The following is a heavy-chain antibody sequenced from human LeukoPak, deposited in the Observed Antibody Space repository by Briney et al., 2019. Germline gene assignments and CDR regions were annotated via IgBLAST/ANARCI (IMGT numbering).Heavy chain of an antibody. Sequence: PSETLSLTCTVSGGSISSNSYYWGWIRQPPGKGLEWIGNIYYSESIYYNPSLKSRVIISVDTSKNQFSLKLGSVTAADTAVYYCARQSSSDYYPAYFDYWGQGTLVTVSS. CDR3: ARQSSSDYYPAYFDY. J-gene: IGHJ4*02. CDR1: GGSISSNSYY. D-gene: IGHD3-22*01. V-gene: IGHV4-39*01. CDR2: IYYSESI.